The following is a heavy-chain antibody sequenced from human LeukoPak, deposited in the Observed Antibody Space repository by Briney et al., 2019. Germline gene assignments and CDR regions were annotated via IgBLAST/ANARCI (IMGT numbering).Heavy chain of an antibody. CDR1: GFTFSSYS. D-gene: IGHD1-26*01. Sequence: GGSLRLSCAASGFTFSSYSMNWVRQAPGKGLEWVSSISSSSSYIYYADSVKGRFTISRDNAKNSLYLQMNSLRAEDTAVYYCARDSGSLPDAFDIWGRGTMVTVSS. J-gene: IGHJ3*02. CDR3: ARDSGSLPDAFDI. CDR2: ISSSSSYI. V-gene: IGHV3-21*01.